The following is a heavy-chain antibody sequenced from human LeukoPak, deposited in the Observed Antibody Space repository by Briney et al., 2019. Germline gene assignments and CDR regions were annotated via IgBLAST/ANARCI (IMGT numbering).Heavy chain of an antibody. J-gene: IGHJ4*02. CDR2: IYDSGST. V-gene: IGHV4-59*08. CDR1: GDSISGYY. Sequence: SETLSLTCTVSGDSISGYYWGWIRQPPGKGLEWIGYIYDSGSTNYNPALKSRVTISVDTSTNQFSLKLSSVTAADTAVYHCARHFYDSRGSYSFALDYWGQGALVTVSS. D-gene: IGHD1-26*01. CDR3: ARHFYDSRGSYSFALDY.